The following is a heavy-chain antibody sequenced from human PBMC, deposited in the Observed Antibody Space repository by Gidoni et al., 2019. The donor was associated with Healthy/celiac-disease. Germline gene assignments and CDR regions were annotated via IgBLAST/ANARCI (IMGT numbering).Heavy chain of an antibody. J-gene: IGHJ4*02. D-gene: IGHD6-13*01. CDR1: GFTFDDYA. CDR3: AKGEQQLAQTFDY. V-gene: IGHV3-9*01. Sequence: EVQLVESGGGLVQPGRSLRLSCEASGFTFDDYAMHWVRQAPGKGLGWVSGISWNSGSIGYADSVKGRFTISRDNAKNSLYLQMNSLRAEDTALYYCAKGEQQLAQTFDYWGQGTLVTVSS. CDR2: ISWNSGSI.